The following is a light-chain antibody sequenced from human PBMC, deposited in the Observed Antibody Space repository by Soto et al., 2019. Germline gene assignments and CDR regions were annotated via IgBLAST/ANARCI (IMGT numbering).Light chain of an antibody. CDR1: SSDFGSYKF. J-gene: IGLJ1*01. CDR3: FSFTSTNTHV. CDR2: ETS. V-gene: IGLV2-23*01. Sequence: QSALTQPASVSGSPGQSVTISCTGTSSDFGSYKFVSWYQHHPGTVPKVIIYETSKRPSGVSDRFSGSKSGNTASLTISGLQAEDEAAYYCFSFTSTNTHVFGSGTKVTVL.